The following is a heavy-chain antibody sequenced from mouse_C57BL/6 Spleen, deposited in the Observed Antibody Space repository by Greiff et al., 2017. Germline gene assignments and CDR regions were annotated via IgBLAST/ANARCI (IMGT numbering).Heavy chain of an antibody. J-gene: IGHJ2*01. Sequence: QVPPKESGPGILQSSQTLSLTCPFSGFSLSTSGMGVSWIRQPSGKGLEWLPHLYWDDDTRYNPTLKRRPIISKDTSRNQVFLKITSVDTAFTGTYYGARCFDDCDGDDDGGQGTTLTVSS. CDR3: ARCFDDCDGDDD. V-gene: IGHV8-12*01. CDR1: GFSLSTSGMG. CDR2: LYWDDDT. D-gene: IGHD2-4*01.